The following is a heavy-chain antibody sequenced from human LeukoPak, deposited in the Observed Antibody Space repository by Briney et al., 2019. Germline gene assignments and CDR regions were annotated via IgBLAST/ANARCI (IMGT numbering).Heavy chain of an antibody. D-gene: IGHD4/OR15-4a*01. Sequence: GGSLRLSCAASGFTFSSSGLHWVRQAPDKGLKWVAFIHYDGSIKFYADSVKGRFTISRDDSKNTLYLQMDGLRGEDTAMYYCSKEGVRCCQDDCWGRGTLVTVSS. J-gene: IGHJ4*02. CDR1: GFTFSSSG. CDR3: SKEGVRCCQDDC. V-gene: IGHV3-30*02. CDR2: IHYDGSIK.